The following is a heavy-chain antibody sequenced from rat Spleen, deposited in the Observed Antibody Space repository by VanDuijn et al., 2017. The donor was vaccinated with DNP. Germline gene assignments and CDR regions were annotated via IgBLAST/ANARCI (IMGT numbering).Heavy chain of an antibody. CDR2: INMGSGGT. Sequence: QVQLQQSGAELAKPGSSVKISCKASGYTFTSYYIGWIKQTTGQGLEYIGYINMGSGGTNYNEKFKGKATLTVGKSSSTAFMQLSSLTPDDSAVYYCARRAPTRDYAMDAWGQGTSVTVSS. CDR1: GYTFTSYY. J-gene: IGHJ4*01. CDR3: ARRAPTRDYAMDA. V-gene: IGHV1-43*01. D-gene: IGHD1-4*01.